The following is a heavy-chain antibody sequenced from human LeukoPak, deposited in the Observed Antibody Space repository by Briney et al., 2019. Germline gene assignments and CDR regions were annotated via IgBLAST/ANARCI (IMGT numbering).Heavy chain of an antibody. J-gene: IGHJ3*02. CDR1: GGSISSSNYY. Sequence: SETLSLTCTVSGGSISSSNYYWGWIRQPPGKGLEWIGSIYYSGSTYYNPSLKSRLTISVDTSKNHFSLKLSSVTAADTAVYYCTRHKREIAVAVLNAFDIWGQGTMVTVSS. V-gene: IGHV4-39*01. CDR2: IYYSGST. CDR3: TRHKREIAVAVLNAFDI. D-gene: IGHD6-19*01.